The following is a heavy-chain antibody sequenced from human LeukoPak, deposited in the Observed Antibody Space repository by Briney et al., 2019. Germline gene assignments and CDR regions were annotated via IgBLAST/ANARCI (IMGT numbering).Heavy chain of an antibody. CDR3: AKGRRGWYEGLDY. D-gene: IGHD6-19*01. CDR2: ISHGGDSA. V-gene: IGHV3-23*01. Sequence: GGSLRLSCTASGFTFSTYAMTWVRQAPGKGLEWVSVISHGGDSAWYADSVKGRFTISRENSKSTLFLQMNSLRADDTAIYYCAKGRRGWYEGLDYWGQGILVTVSS. CDR1: GFTFSTYA. J-gene: IGHJ4*02.